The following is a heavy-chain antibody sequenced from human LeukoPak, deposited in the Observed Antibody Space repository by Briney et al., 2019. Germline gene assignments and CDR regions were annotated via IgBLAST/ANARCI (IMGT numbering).Heavy chain of an antibody. Sequence: GGSLRLSCAASGFTVSSNYMTWVRQAPGKGLEWVSVFYTGGSVYYADSVKGRFTISRDTSKNTLYLQMSSLRVEDTAVYYCARGGYCTSGSCYSAYWGQGTLVTVSS. V-gene: IGHV3-53*01. CDR2: FYTGGSV. CDR3: ARGGYCTSGSCYSAY. CDR1: GFTVSSNY. J-gene: IGHJ4*02. D-gene: IGHD2-15*01.